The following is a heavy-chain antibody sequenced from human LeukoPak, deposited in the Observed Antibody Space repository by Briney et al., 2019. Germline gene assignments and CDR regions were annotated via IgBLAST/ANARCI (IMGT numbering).Heavy chain of an antibody. CDR3: AKDWTPHNRVYDCLDA. D-gene: IGHD3-16*01. J-gene: IGHJ5*02. CDR2: IGSGADL. Sequence: GGSLRLSCVGSGFAFGVHAMSWVRQAPGKGPEWVATIGSGADLFYAESVKGRFTISRDDPRNTVWLQMNSLRAEDTALYYCAKDWTPHNRVYDCLDAWGQGTQVTVSS. V-gene: IGHV3-23*01. CDR1: GFAFGVHA.